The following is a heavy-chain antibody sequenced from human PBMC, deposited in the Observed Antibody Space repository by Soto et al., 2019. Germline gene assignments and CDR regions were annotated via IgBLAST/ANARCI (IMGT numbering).Heavy chain of an antibody. CDR3: ASRGLRASYYFDY. J-gene: IGHJ4*02. Sequence: QVQLQQWGAGLLKPSETLSLTCAVYGGSFSGYYWSWIRQPPGKGLEWIGEINHSGSTNYNPSLKSRVTISVDTSKNQFSLKLSSVTAADTAVYYCASRGLRASYYFDYWGQGTLVTVSS. V-gene: IGHV4-34*01. CDR1: GGSFSGYY. CDR2: INHSGST. D-gene: IGHD4-17*01.